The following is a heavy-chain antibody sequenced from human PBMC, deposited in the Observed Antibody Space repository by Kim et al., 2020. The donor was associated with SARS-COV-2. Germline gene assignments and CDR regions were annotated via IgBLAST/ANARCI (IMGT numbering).Heavy chain of an antibody. CDR2: IFYSGST. V-gene: IGHV4-39*01. Sequence: SETLSLTCTVSGGSISGSTSYWGWIRQPTGKGLEWIGSIFYSGSTYYNPSLRSRVTISVHTSTTQFSLKLNSVTAADTVVYYCARHVIAEHFDYWGHGTLVTVSS. J-gene: IGHJ4*01. CDR3: ARHVIAEHFDY. CDR1: GGSISGSTSY. D-gene: IGHD6-13*01.